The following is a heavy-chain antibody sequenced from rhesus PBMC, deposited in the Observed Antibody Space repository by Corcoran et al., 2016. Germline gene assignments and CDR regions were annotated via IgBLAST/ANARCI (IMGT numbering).Heavy chain of an antibody. CDR2: INANGDST. D-gene: IGHD1-44*01. J-gene: IGHJ6*01. CDR1: GASIRYYW. Sequence: QVQLQESGPGLVKPSETLSLTCAVSGASIRYYWWSWIRQPPGTGLEWIGEINANGDSTSYNPPRKSRVTISTDASKNQLSRRLNSVTAADTAVYYCAKDGSGNYVNSWGQGVVVTVSS. V-gene: IGHV4-80*01. CDR3: AKDGSGNYVNS.